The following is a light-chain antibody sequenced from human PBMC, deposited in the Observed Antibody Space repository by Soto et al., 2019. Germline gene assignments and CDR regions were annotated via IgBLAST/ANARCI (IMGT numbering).Light chain of an antibody. CDR3: TSYSRYRVLV. CDR1: SSDIGGYKY. V-gene: IGLV2-14*01. CDR2: EVS. Sequence: QSVLTQPASVSGSPGQSITISCTGTSSDIGGYKYVSWYQQHPGKAPKLIIFEVSNRPSGVSDRFSGSNSGNTASLTISGLQAEDEDDYYCTSYSRYRVLVFGGGTKVTVL. J-gene: IGLJ3*02.